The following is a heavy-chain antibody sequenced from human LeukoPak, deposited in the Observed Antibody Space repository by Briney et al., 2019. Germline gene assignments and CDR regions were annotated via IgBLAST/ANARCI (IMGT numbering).Heavy chain of an antibody. Sequence: ASVKVSCKASGYTFTSYGISWVRQAPGQGLEWMGWISAYNGNTNYAQKLQGRVTMTTDTSTSTAYMELRSLRSDDTAVYYCARVRGYCSSTSCHSTAAAENWGQGTLVTVSS. J-gene: IGHJ4*02. CDR1: GYTFTSYG. CDR3: ARVRGYCSSTSCHSTAAAEN. D-gene: IGHD2-2*01. CDR2: ISAYNGNT. V-gene: IGHV1-18*01.